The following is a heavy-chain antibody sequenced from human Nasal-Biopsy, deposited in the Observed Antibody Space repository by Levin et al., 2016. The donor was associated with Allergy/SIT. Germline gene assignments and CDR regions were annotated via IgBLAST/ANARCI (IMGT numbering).Heavy chain of an antibody. CDR2: ISSSSSYI. CDR1: GFTFSSYS. V-gene: IGHV3-21*01. Sequence: SCAASGFTFSSYSMNWVRQAPGKGLEWVSSISSSSSYIYYADSVKGRFTISRDNAKNSLYLQMNSLRAEDTAVYYCARDSVTTGWFDPWGQGTLVTVSS. J-gene: IGHJ5*02. D-gene: IGHD4-17*01. CDR3: ARDSVTTGWFDP.